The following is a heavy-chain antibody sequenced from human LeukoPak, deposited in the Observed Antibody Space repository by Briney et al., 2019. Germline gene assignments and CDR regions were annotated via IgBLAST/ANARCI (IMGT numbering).Heavy chain of an antibody. J-gene: IGHJ4*02. CDR2: IYYSGST. CDR3: ARLWSGYDIDSDY. V-gene: IGHV4-59*08. D-gene: IGHD5-12*01. CDR1: GGSISSYY. Sequence: TSETLSLTCTVSGGSISSYYWSWIRQPPGKGLEWIGYIYYSGSTNYNPSLKSRVTISVDTSKNQFSLKLSSVTAADTAVYYCARLWSGYDIDSDYWGQGTLVTVSS.